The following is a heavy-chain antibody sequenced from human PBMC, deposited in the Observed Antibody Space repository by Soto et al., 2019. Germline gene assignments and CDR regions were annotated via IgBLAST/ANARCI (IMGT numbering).Heavy chain of an antibody. V-gene: IGHV1-3*05. CDR2: INAGNGNT. CDR1: GYTFTSYA. J-gene: IGHJ4*02. Sequence: QVQLVQSGAEEKKPGASVKVSCKASGYTFTSYAMHWVRQAPGQRLEWMGWINAGNGNTKYSQKFQGRVTITRDTSASTAYMERISLRSEDTAVYYCARSSGYYLIDAYWGQGTLVTVSS. CDR3: ARSSGYYLIDAY. D-gene: IGHD3-22*01.